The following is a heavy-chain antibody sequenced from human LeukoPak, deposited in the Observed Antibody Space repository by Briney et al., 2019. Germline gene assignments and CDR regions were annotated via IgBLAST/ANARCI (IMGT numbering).Heavy chain of an antibody. Sequence: SETLSLTCTVSGGSISSYYWSWIRQPPGKGLEWIGYIYYSGSTNYNPSLKSRVTISVDTSKNQFSLKLSSVTAADTAVYYCARHVRDYYGSGSYYTYYYYYYMDVWGKGTTVTISS. CDR1: GGSISSYY. CDR3: ARHVRDYYGSGSYYTYYYYYYMDV. V-gene: IGHV4-59*08. J-gene: IGHJ6*03. D-gene: IGHD3-10*01. CDR2: IYYSGST.